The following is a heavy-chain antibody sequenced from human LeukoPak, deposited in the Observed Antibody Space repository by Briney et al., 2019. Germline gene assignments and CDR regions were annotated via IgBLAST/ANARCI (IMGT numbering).Heavy chain of an antibody. D-gene: IGHD2-15*01. CDR1: GGSISNYY. CDR2: KYARGSS. Sequence: PSETLSLTCTVSGGSISNYYWSWIRQPAGKGLEWIGRKYARGSSNYNPPVQSRVTMSVDTSKNQFSLKLRSVTAADTAAYYCARERYCSADICTGGDSFDIWGQGTMVSVSP. CDR3: ARERYCSADICTGGDSFDI. J-gene: IGHJ3*02. V-gene: IGHV4-4*07.